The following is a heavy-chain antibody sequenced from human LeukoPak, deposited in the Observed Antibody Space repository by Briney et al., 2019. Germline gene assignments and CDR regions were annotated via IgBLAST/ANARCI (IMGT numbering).Heavy chain of an antibody. CDR2: IYYSGTT. D-gene: IGHD6-6*01. CDR1: GGSISNYY. CDR3: AREQYSSSDDYFDY. J-gene: IGHJ4*02. V-gene: IGHV4-59*01. Sequence: SETLSLTCTVSGGSISNYYWNWIRQPPGKGLEWIGYIYYSGTTNYNPSLKSRVSMSVDTSKNQFSLKLSSVTAADTAVYYCAREQYSSSDDYFDYWGQGTLVTVSS.